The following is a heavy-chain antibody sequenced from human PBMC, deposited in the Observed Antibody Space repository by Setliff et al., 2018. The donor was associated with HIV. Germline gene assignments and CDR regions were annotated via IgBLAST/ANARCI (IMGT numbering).Heavy chain of an antibody. D-gene: IGHD1-26*01. CDR2: ISSTGSLI. Sequence: PGGSLRLSCAASGFTLRTHSMNWVRQAPGKGLEWVSYISSTGSLIFYADSVKGRFTISRDNAKNSLHLQMDSLRADDTAVYYCARTRIVEAPPDYDYGMDVWGRGTTVTVSS. V-gene: IGHV3-48*04. CDR1: GFTLRTHS. J-gene: IGHJ6*02. CDR3: ARTRIVEAPPDYDYGMDV.